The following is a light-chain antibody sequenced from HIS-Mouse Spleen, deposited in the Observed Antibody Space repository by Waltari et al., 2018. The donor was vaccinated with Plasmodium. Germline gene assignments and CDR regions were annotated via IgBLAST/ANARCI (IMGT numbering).Light chain of an antibody. CDR1: QSVSSN. J-gene: IGKJ3*01. CDR2: GAS. CDR3: QQYNNWSFT. Sequence: EIVMTQSPATLSVSPGERATLSCRASQSVSSNLAWYQQKPGWAPRLLIDGASTRAPGIPARFSGSGSGTEFTLTISSLQSEDFAVYYCQQYNNWSFTFGPGTKVDIK. V-gene: IGKV3-15*01.